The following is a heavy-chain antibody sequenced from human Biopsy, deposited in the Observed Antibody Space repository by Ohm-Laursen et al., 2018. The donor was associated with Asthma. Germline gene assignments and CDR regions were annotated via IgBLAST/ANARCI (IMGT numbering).Heavy chain of an antibody. CDR3: ARAVDYSHYYGIDV. Sequence: ASVKVSCKTSGYTFNSAGITWVRQAPGQGLEWMGWISVYNGNTKVAQELQDRVTMITDTSTSTAYMELRSLRSGDTAVYFCARAVDYSHYYGIDVWGQGTTVTVS. J-gene: IGHJ6*02. CDR2: ISVYNGNT. V-gene: IGHV1-18*01. D-gene: IGHD3-10*01. CDR1: GYTFNSAG.